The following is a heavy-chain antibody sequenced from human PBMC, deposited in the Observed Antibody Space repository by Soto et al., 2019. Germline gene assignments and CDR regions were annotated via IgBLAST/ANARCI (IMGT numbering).Heavy chain of an antibody. J-gene: IGHJ4*02. D-gene: IGHD2-15*01. V-gene: IGHV4-31*03. Sequence: PSETLSLTCTVSGGSISSGCYYWSWIRQHPGKGLEWIGYIYYSGSTYYNPSLKSRVTISVDTSKNQFSLKLSSVTAADTAVYYCARAEGLLRYFDYWGQGTLVTVSS. CDR1: GGSISSGCYY. CDR3: ARAEGLLRYFDY. CDR2: IYYSGST.